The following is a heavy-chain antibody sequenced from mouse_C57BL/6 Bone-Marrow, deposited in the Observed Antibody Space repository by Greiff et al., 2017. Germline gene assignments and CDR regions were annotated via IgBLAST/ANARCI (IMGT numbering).Heavy chain of an antibody. V-gene: IGHV8-8*01. CDR3: ARIDQIYYYYDDPRGFAY. J-gene: IGHJ3*01. D-gene: IGHD2-4*01. Sequence: QVTLKVSGPGILQPSQSLSLTCSFSGFSLSTFGMGVGWIRQPSGMGLVWLAHIWWDDDKYYNPALNSRLTISKDTSNNLVFLKIANVDTADTATYYFARIDQIYYYYDDPRGFAYWGQGTLVTVSA. CDR2: IWWDDDK. CDR1: GFSLSTFGMG.